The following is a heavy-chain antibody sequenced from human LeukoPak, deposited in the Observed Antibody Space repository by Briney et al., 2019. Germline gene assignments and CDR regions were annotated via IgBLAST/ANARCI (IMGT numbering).Heavy chain of an antibody. V-gene: IGHV3-30*03. CDR2: ISYDGSNK. CDR3: TRDSPPGRDYYDTSGYVFDS. Sequence: GGSLRLSRAASGFTFSSYGMHWVRQAPGKGLEWVAVISYDGSNKYYADSVKGRFTISRDHPKNTLYLQMNSLRAEDTAVYYCTRDSPPGRDYYDTSGYVFDSWGQGTLVTVSS. D-gene: IGHD3-22*01. J-gene: IGHJ4*02. CDR1: GFTFSSYG.